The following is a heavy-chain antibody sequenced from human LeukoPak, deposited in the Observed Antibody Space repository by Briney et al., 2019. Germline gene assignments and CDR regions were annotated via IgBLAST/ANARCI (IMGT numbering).Heavy chain of an antibody. D-gene: IGHD1-1*01. Sequence: GGSLRLSCAASGFTFSSYSMNWVRQAPGKGLEWVSSISSSSSYIYYADSVKGRFTISRDNAKNSLYLQMNSLRAEDTAVYYCARDQQRRLGSNRGFDYWGQGTLVTVSS. CDR2: ISSSSSYI. CDR1: GFTFSSYS. CDR3: ARDQQRRLGSNRGFDY. J-gene: IGHJ4*02. V-gene: IGHV3-21*01.